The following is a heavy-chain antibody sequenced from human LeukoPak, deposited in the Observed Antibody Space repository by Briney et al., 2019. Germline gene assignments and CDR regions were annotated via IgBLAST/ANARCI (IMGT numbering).Heavy chain of an antibody. CDR3: ARVWDGFPDY. Sequence: GGSLRLSCAASGFTFSSTAMSWVRQAPGKGLEWVSTISSNGGSTHYADSVQGRFTISRDNPKNTLYLQMNSLRAEDTAVYYCARVWDGFPDYWGQGTLVTVSS. CDR2: ISSNGGST. V-gene: IGHV3-23*01. CDR1: GFTFSSTA. J-gene: IGHJ4*02. D-gene: IGHD5-24*01.